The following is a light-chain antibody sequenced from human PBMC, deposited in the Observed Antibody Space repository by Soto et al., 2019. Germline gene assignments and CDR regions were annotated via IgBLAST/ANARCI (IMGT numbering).Light chain of an antibody. V-gene: IGKV1-39*01. CDR2: NVS. Sequence: DIQMTQSPYSLSASVGDRVTITCRASQSISNYLHWYQQKPGKAPKLLVHNVSSLQRGVPSRFTGSGSETDFTLTISSLQPEDFATYFCQQSSSGPFTFGQGTKLEIK. CDR1: QSISNY. CDR3: QQSSSGPFT. J-gene: IGKJ2*01.